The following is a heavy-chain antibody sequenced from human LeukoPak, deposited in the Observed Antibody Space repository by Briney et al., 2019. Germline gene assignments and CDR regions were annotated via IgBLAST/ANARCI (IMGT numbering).Heavy chain of an antibody. D-gene: IGHD3-10*01. V-gene: IGHV4-4*07. CDR1: GCSICSYY. CDR3: ARGFAELFGDYYYYYMDG. J-gene: IGHJ6*03. Sequence: PSVTLSLTCTVYGCSICSYYWGWMRQPAGQGLEWIRRIYNSESNNFNPSLKCRVTMSVDTSKNQFSLKLSSVTGADTAVYYCARGFAELFGDYYYYYMDGWGKGTTVTVSS. CDR2: IYNSESN.